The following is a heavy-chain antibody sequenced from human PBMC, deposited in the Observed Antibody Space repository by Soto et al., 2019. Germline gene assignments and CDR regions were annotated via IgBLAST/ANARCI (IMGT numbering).Heavy chain of an antibody. D-gene: IGHD6-19*01. CDR1: GFTFSNYA. J-gene: IGHJ1*01. CDR3: AVPTGIQVTGPAD. V-gene: IGHV3-23*01. Sequence: GGSMRLSCAASGFTFSNYAMSWVRQAPGKGLEWVSAISGSGGSTYYADSVKGRFTISRDNAKNTLYLQMNSLRAEDTALYYCAVPTGIQVTGPADWGQGTLVPVDS. CDR2: ISGSGGST.